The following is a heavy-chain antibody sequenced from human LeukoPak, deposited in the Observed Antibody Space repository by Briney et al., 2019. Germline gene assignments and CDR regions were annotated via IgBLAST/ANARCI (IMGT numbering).Heavy chain of an antibody. CDR1: GFTFSSYA. D-gene: IGHD1-26*01. J-gene: IGHJ3*02. CDR2: ISGSGGST. Sequence: PGGSLRLSCAASGFTFSSYAMSWVRQAPGKGLEWVSAISGSGGSTYYADSVKGRFTISRDNSKNTLYLQMNSLRAEDTAVYYCAKDAIVGATGGWSAFDIWGQGTMVTVSS. CDR3: AKDAIVGATGGWSAFDI. V-gene: IGHV3-23*01.